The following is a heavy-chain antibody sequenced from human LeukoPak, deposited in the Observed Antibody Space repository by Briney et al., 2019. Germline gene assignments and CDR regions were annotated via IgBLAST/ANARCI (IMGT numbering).Heavy chain of an antibody. J-gene: IGHJ4*02. CDR3: TRSGYRHPYHFES. CDR1: GFTFSSYG. Sequence: GGSLRLSCAASGFTFSSYGMHWVRQAPGKGLEWVAFIRYDGSNKYYADSVKGRFTISRDNSKNTLSLQMNSLRADDTAIYYCTRSGYRHPYHFESWGQGTLVIVSS. CDR2: IRYDGSNK. V-gene: IGHV3-30*02. D-gene: IGHD3-22*01.